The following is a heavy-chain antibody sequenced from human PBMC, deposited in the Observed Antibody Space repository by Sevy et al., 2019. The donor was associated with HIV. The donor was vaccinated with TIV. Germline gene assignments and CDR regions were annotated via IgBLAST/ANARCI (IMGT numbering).Heavy chain of an antibody. V-gene: IGHV4-39*01. J-gene: IGHJ4*02. D-gene: IGHD2-21*02. CDR1: GGSINSDSYY. CDR3: ARFEYGDYVSHFEY. Sequence: SETLSRTCTVSGGSINSDSYYWGWIRQPPGKGLEWIGNIYYNGTTYYNPSLKSRVTISVDTSKNQFSLKLSSVTAADTAVYYCARFEYGDYVSHFEYWGQGTLVTVSS. CDR2: IYYNGTT.